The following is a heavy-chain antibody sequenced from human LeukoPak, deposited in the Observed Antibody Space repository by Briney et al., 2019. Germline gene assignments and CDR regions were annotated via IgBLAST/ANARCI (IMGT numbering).Heavy chain of an antibody. J-gene: IGHJ2*01. V-gene: IGHV3-73*01. CDR1: GFTLSGSD. CDR2: IKTKPENYVT. Sequence: GGSLRLSCAASGFTLSGSDVHWVRQASGKGLEWIGRIKTKPENYVTAYVESVRGRFTISKDDSKNTAYLQINSLKTEDTAVYYCSRRHIAASWCFDLWGRGTLVTVSS. CDR3: SRRHIAASWCFDL. D-gene: IGHD6-25*01.